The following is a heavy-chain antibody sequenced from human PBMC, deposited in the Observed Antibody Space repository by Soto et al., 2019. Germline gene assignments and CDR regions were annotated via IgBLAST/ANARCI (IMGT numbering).Heavy chain of an antibody. CDR2: MNPQPGNT. CDR3: WRGPPPSGWLNWFDS. D-gene: IGHD6-19*01. CDR1: GYTFTNHD. V-gene: IGHV1-8*01. J-gene: IGHJ5*01. Sequence: ASVKVSCKASGYTFTNHDINWLRQAPGQRLEWMGRMNPQPGNTGYAPNFQGRFTMTISTSTTTGYLEVRRLRTDDPAVYYCWRGPPPSGWLNWFDSWGQGTLVTVSS.